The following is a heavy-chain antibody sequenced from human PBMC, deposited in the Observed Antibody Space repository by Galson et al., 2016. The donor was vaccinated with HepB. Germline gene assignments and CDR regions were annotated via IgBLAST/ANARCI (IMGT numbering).Heavy chain of an antibody. CDR2: IYTGDSDT. Sequence: QSGAEVKKPGESLKISCKGSGYTFTNYWTGWVRQMPGKGLEWMGIIYTGDSDTRNSPSFQGQVTISADKSISTAYLQWSSLKTSDTAMYYCARTLGGNSPFDSWGQGTLVTVSS. D-gene: IGHD4-23*01. V-gene: IGHV5-51*01. CDR3: ARTLGGNSPFDS. J-gene: IGHJ4*02. CDR1: GYTFTNYW.